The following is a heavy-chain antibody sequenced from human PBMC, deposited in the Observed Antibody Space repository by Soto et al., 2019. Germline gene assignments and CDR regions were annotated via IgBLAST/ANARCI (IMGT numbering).Heavy chain of an antibody. V-gene: IGHV3-74*01. CDR2: TNEDGGTT. D-gene: IGHD3-10*01. CDR1: GFTFSSYW. J-gene: IGHJ6*02. Sequence: GSLLLACSASGFTFSSYWMHWVRQAPGKGLVWVSRTNEDGGTTDYADSVKGRFTISRDNAKNTLYLQMNSLRVEDTAVYYCASDLSGRADVWGQGTKVTVSS. CDR3: ASDLSGRADV.